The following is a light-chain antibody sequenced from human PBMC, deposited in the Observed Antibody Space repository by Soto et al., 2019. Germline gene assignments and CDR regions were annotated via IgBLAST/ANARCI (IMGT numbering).Light chain of an antibody. V-gene: IGKV3-20*01. CDR2: GAS. CDR3: QQYGTSPQT. J-gene: IGKJ1*01. CDR1: QSVSNSY. Sequence: EIVLTQSPGTLSLSPGERATLSCRASQSVSNSYLAWYQQKRGQAPRLLISGASRRATGIPDRFSGSGSGTDFTLSITRLEPEDFAVYYCQQYGTSPQTFGQGTKVEI.